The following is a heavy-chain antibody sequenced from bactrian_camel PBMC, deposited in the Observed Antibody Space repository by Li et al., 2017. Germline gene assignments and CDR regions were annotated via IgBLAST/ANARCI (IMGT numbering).Heavy chain of an antibody. V-gene: IGHV3S55*01. Sequence: HVQLVESGGGSVQAGGSLKLSCVFSGYTFGSGLGNCGMAWYRQAPGKERELVSTLKRDGTTIYAETVKGRFTISQDNAKNTVSLQMDSLKPENSAMYYCAAGDGSNAACEAGYNYWGQGTQVTVS. J-gene: IGHJ4*01. CDR2: LKRDGTT. D-gene: IGHD1*01. CDR3: AAGDGSNAACEAGYNY. CDR1: GYTFGSGLGNCG.